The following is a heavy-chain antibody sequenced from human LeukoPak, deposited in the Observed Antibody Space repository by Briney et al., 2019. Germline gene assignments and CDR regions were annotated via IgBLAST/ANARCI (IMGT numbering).Heavy chain of an antibody. D-gene: IGHD3-10*01. J-gene: IGHJ4*02. CDR2: IRDIGGGK. CDR1: GFTFDTYS. CDR3: AKDRALLWFGELSCCDF. Sequence: PGGSLRPSCAASGFTFDTYSMSWVRQAPGKGLEWVSDIRDIGGGKYYADSVKGRFTISRDNPKNSLYLQVNSLRAEDTAVYYCAKDRALLWFGELSCCDFWGQGTLVTVSS. V-gene: IGHV3-23*01.